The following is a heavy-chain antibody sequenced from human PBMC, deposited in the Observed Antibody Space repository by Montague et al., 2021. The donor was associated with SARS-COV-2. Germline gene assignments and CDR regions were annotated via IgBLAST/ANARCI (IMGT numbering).Heavy chain of an antibody. V-gene: IGHV3-23*01. CDR3: AKDLYCSGGDCYFYGMDL. CDR2: ISGSGDTT. Sequence: SLRLSCAASGLTFSTYAMSWVRRAPGKGLEWVSAISGSGDTTYYADFVKGRFTISRDNAKNTVSLQMNSLRVEDTAVYHCAKDLYCSGGDCYFYGMDLWGQGTTVTVSS. CDR1: GLTFSTYA. D-gene: IGHD2-15*01. J-gene: IGHJ6*02.